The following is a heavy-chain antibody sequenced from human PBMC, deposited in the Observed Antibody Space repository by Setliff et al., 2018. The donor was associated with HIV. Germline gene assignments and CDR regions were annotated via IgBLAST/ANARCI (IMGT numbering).Heavy chain of an antibody. V-gene: IGHV1-18*01. Sequence: ASEKVSCKASGYTFASYGITWVRQAPGQGLEWMGWISAYDGNTNYAQKVRERVTLTTATATNTAFMELKNLTSAGTAVYFCARSDWELVLSSLDYWGQGTQVTVSS. J-gene: IGHJ4*02. D-gene: IGHD1-26*01. CDR3: ARSDWELVLSSLDY. CDR1: GYTFASYG. CDR2: ISAYDGNT.